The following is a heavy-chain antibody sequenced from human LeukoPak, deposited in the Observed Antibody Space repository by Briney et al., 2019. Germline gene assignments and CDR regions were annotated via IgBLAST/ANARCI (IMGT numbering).Heavy chain of an antibody. CDR2: ISAYDGNT. V-gene: IGHV1-18*01. Sequence: GGSLRLSCAASGYTFTSYGISWVRQAPGQGLEWMGWISAYDGNTNYAQKLQGRVTMTTDTSTSTAYMELRSLRSDDTAVYYCARDGRAVAGKVGYWGQGTLVTVSS. CDR1: GYTFTSYG. J-gene: IGHJ4*02. CDR3: ARDGRAVAGKVGY. D-gene: IGHD6-19*01.